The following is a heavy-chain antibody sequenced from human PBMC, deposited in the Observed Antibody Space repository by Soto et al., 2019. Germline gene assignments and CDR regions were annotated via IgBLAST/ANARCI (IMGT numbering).Heavy chain of an antibody. CDR2: IIPIFGTA. Sequence: EASVKVSCKASGGTFSSYAISWVRQAPGQGLEWMGGIIPIFGTANYAQKFQGRVTITADESTGTAYTELSSLRSEDTAVYYCARAYDFWSGYHVDYYYYYGMDVWGQGTTVTVSS. CDR3: ARAYDFWSGYHVDYYYYYGMDV. V-gene: IGHV1-69*13. J-gene: IGHJ6*02. D-gene: IGHD3-3*01. CDR1: GGTFSSYA.